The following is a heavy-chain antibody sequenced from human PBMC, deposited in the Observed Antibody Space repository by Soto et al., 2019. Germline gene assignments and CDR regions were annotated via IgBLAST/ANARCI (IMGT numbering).Heavy chain of an antibody. D-gene: IGHD6-13*01. J-gene: IGHJ4*02. CDR2: ISSSSSTT. CDR1: GFTFSSYS. V-gene: IGHV3-48*02. Sequence: EVQLVESGGGLVQPGGSLRLSCAASGFTFSSYSMNWVRQAPGKGLEWVSYISSSSSTTYYADSVKGRFTISSDNAKNALYLQMNSLRDEDTAVNYCARDPTLGAYSRSWYAPGAIFDYWGQGTLVTVSS. CDR3: ARDPTLGAYSRSWYAPGAIFDY.